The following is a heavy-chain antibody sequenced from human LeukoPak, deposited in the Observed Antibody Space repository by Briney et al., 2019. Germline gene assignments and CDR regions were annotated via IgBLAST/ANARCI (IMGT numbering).Heavy chain of an antibody. CDR2: ISPLSGNT. CDR1: GYTFSSYG. V-gene: IGHV1-18*01. Sequence: ASVRVSCKASGYTFSSYGINWVRQAPGQGLEWMGWISPLSGNTDYAQNFQGRVTMTTDTSSSTAYMELRSLRSDDTAIYYCARDYLAATAYWHQGTLVTVSS. J-gene: IGHJ4*02. CDR3: ARDYLAATAY. D-gene: IGHD1-26*01.